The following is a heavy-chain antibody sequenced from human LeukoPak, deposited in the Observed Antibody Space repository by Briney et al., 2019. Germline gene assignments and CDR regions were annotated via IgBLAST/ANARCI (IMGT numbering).Heavy chain of an antibody. CDR3: AKAPATGEGYYFYYMDV. V-gene: IGHV3-23*01. D-gene: IGHD7-27*01. CDR2: VNGRGATT. CDR1: GFTFSDYA. Sequence: GGSLRLSCAASGFASGFTFSDYAVSWVRQAPGKGPEWVASVNGRGATTYYAASVRGRFTISRDNSKNTVYLQMISLGADDTAVYFCAKAPATGEGYYFYYMDVWGKGTTVTVSS. J-gene: IGHJ6*03.